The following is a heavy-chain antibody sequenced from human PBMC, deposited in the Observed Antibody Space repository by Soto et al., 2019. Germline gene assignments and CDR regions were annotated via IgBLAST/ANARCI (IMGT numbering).Heavy chain of an antibody. D-gene: IGHD1-20*01. CDR3: ARHGNWNSDY. CDR2: IYYSGST. V-gene: IGHV4-39*01. CDR1: GGSISSSSYY. Sequence: KPSETLSLTCTVSGGSISSSSYYWGWIRQPPGKGLEWIGSIYYSGSTYYNPSLKSRVTISVDTSKNQFSLRLSSVTAADTAVYYCARHGNWNSDYWGQGTLVTVSS. J-gene: IGHJ4*02.